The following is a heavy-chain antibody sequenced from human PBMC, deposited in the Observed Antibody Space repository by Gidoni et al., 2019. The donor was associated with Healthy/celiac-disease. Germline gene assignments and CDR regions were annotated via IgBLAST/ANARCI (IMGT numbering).Heavy chain of an antibody. CDR2: IKSKTDGGTT. CDR1: GFTFSNAW. J-gene: IGHJ4*02. Sequence: EVQLVESGGGLVKPGGSLRLSCAASGFTFSNAWMSWVRQAPGKGLEWVGRIKSKTDGGTTDYAAPVKGRFTISRDDSKNTLYLQMNSLKTEDTAVYYCLRLSLQLWLLIDYWGQGTLVTVSS. D-gene: IGHD5-18*01. V-gene: IGHV3-15*01. CDR3: LRLSLQLWLLIDY.